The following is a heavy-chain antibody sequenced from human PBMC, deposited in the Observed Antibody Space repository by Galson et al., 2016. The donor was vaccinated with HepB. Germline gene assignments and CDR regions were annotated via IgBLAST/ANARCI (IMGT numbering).Heavy chain of an antibody. J-gene: IGHJ6*04. CDR1: GFTFSHYS. Sequence: SLRLSCAASGFTFSHYSMSWVRPCPTRGLEWVAKINQHRSEKQYVGSVKGRSTISRDRAKNSLFLHMNSLKAEDTALYYCVREGGGIPGGMDVWGKGTTVTVSS. D-gene: IGHD3-16*01. CDR2: INQHRSEK. V-gene: IGHV3-7*01. CDR3: VREGGGIPGGMDV.